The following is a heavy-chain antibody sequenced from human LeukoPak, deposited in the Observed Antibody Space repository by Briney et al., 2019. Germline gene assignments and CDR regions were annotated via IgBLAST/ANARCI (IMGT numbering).Heavy chain of an antibody. CDR3: ATDGQSSGWYGFDY. CDR2: ITSPVGHI. J-gene: IGHJ4*02. CDR1: GFTFSTYS. D-gene: IGHD6-19*01. V-gene: IGHV3-21*01. Sequence: GGSLRLSCAASGFTFSTYSMNWVRQAPGKGLEWVASITSPVGHIYYADSLKGRITISRDDAKSSLYLQMNSLRAEDTAVYYCATDGQSSGWYGFDYWGQGTLVTVSS.